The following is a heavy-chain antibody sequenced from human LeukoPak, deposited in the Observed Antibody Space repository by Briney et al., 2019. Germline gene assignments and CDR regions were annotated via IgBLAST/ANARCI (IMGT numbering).Heavy chain of an antibody. Sequence: ASVKVSCKVSGYTLTELSMHWVRQAPGKGLEWMGGFGPEDGETIYAQKFQGRVTMTEDTSTDTAYMELSSLRSEDTAVYYCATNILNYYDSSGSGYWGQGTLVTVSS. CDR3: ATNILNYYDSSGSGY. CDR1: GYTLTELS. J-gene: IGHJ4*02. D-gene: IGHD3-22*01. CDR2: FGPEDGET. V-gene: IGHV1-24*01.